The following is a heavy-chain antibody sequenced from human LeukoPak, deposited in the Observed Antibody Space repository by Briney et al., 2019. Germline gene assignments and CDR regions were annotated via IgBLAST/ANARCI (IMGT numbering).Heavy chain of an antibody. Sequence: PGGSLRLSCAASGFTFSNYAMSWVRQAPGKGLEWVSALSGSGGSTYYADSVKGRFTISRDNSRNTLYLQMNSLRAEDTALYYCAKDVRFGVSLDAFHIWGQGTVVTVSS. CDR3: AKDVRFGVSLDAFHI. CDR2: LSGSGGST. CDR1: GFTFSNYA. D-gene: IGHD3-10*02. J-gene: IGHJ3*02. V-gene: IGHV3-23*01.